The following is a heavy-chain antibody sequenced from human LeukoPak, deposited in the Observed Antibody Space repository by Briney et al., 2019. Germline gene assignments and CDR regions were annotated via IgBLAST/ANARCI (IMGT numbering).Heavy chain of an antibody. CDR1: GFTFSSYG. J-gene: IGHJ4*02. CDR3: AKARTRGYSYGSFDY. D-gene: IGHD5-18*01. V-gene: IGHV3-30*02. CDR2: IRYDGSKK. Sequence: PGGSLRLSCAASGFTFSSYGMHWVRQAPGKGLEWVAFIRYDGSKKYYADSVKGRFTISRDNSKNTLYLQMNSLRTEDTAVYYCAKARTRGYSYGSFDYWGQGTLVTVSS.